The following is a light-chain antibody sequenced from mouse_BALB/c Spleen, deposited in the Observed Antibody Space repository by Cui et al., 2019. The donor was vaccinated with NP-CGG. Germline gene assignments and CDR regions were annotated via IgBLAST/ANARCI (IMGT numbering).Light chain of an antibody. CDR1: TGAITTNNY. CDR2: GTN. V-gene: IGLV1*01. CDR3: ALWYSNHWV. J-gene: IGLJ1*01. Sequence: QAVVTQESALTTSPGETVTLTCRSNTGAITTNNYANWVQEKPDHLFTGLIGGTNNRAPGVPARFSGSLIGDKAALTIIGAQIEDEAKYFCALWYSNHWVFGGGTKLTVL.